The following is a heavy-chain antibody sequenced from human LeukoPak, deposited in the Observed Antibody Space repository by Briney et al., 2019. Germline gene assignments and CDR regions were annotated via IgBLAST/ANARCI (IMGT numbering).Heavy chain of an antibody. Sequence: PGRSLRLSCAASGFTFSSYAMHWVRQAPGKGLEWVAVISYDGSNKYYADSEKGRFTISRDNSKNTLYLQMNSLRAEDTAVYYCARYSSSSTWGQGTLVTVSS. V-gene: IGHV3-30-3*01. D-gene: IGHD6-6*01. CDR2: ISYDGSNK. J-gene: IGHJ4*02. CDR3: ARYSSSST. CDR1: GFTFSSYA.